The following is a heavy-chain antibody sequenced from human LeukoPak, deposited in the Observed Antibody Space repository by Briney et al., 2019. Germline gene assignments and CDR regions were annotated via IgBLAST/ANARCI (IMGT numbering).Heavy chain of an antibody. Sequence: GSLRLSCAASGFIFRNYGMNWVRQAPRGGLEWVSYITSGGTTMYYADSVKGRFTISRDNAKNSLYLQMNSLRAEDTAVYYCAREIYCSSTSCYIVWGQGTTVTVSS. D-gene: IGHD2-2*02. V-gene: IGHV3-48*03. CDR2: ITSGGTTM. CDR1: GFIFRNYG. J-gene: IGHJ6*02. CDR3: AREIYCSSTSCYIV.